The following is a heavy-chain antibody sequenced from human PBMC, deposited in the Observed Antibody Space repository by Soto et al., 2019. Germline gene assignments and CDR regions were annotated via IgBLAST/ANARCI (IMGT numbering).Heavy chain of an antibody. J-gene: IGHJ5*02. CDR3: ASQKKWFDP. Sequence: PSETLSLTCTVSGGSISSSSYYWGWIRQPPGKGLEWIGSIYYSGSTYYNPSLKSRVTISVDTSKNQFSLKLSSVTAADTAVYYCASQKKWFDPWGQGTLVTVSS. CDR1: GGSISSSSYY. V-gene: IGHV4-39*01. CDR2: IYYSGST.